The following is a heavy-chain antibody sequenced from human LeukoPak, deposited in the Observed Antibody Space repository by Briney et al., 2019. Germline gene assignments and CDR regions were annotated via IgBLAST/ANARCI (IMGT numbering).Heavy chain of an antibody. CDR1: GGSISSYY. Sequence: PSETLSLTCTVSGGSISSYYWSWIRQPPGKGLEWIGYIYYSGSNNYNPSLKSRVTISVDTSKNQFSLKLSSVTAADTAVYYCATRSGSYLGYAFDIWGQGTMVTVSS. V-gene: IGHV4-59*01. CDR2: IYYSGSN. J-gene: IGHJ3*02. D-gene: IGHD1-26*01. CDR3: ATRSGSYLGYAFDI.